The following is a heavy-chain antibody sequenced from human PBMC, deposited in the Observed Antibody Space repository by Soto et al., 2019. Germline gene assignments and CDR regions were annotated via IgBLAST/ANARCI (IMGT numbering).Heavy chain of an antibody. CDR3: VKGFEVSMVGYMDV. CDR1: GFTFDDYA. D-gene: IGHD3-10*02. CDR2: ISWTSDTI. J-gene: IGHJ6*03. Sequence: DVQLVESGGGLVQPGRSLRLSCAASGFTFDDYAMHWVRQAPGKGLEWVSGISWTSDTIAYADSVKGRFTITRDNAKTSLYLQMNSLRPEDTALYYCVKGFEVSMVGYMDVWGRGTTVTVSS. V-gene: IGHV3-9*01.